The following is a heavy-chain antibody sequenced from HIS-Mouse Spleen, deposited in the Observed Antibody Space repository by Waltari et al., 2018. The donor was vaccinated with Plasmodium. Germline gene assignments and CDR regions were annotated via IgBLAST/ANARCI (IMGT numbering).Heavy chain of an antibody. CDR3: ARVGRRIWGAFDI. D-gene: IGHD3-16*01. V-gene: IGHV4-59*01. J-gene: IGHJ3*02. Sequence: QVQLQESGPGLVKPSEPLSLTCTVSGGSISSYYWSWIRQPPGKGLEWIGYNYYSGSTNYNPTLKSRVTISVDTSKNQFSLKRSSVTAADTAVDYCARVGRRIWGAFDIWGQGTMVTVSS. CDR2: NYYSGST. CDR1: GGSISSYY.